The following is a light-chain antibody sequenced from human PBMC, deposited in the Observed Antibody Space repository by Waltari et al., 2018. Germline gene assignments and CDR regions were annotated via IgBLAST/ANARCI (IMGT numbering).Light chain of an antibody. CDR2: GAS. CDR3: QHYVSLPVT. J-gene: IGKJ1*01. CDR1: QSVSRA. Sequence: EIVLTKSPGTLSLSPGESAPLSCRASQSVSRALAWYQQNPGQAPRLLIYGASNRATGIPDRFSGSGSGTDFSLIISRLEPEDFAVYYCQHYVSLPVTFGQGTKVEIK. V-gene: IGKV3-20*01.